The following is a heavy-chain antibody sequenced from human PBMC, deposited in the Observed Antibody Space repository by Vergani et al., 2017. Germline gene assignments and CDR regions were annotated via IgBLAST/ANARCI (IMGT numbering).Heavy chain of an antibody. CDR2: IYWDDDK. CDR3: AHRSWFYGSGSYGDY. CDR1: GFSLSTSGVG. V-gene: IGHV2-5*02. Sequence: QITLKESGPTLVKPTQPLTLTCTFSGFSLSTSGVGVGWIRQPPGKALDWLALIYWDDDKRYSPSLKSRLTITKDTSKTQVVLTMTNIDPVDTATYYCAHRSWFYGSGSYGDYWGQGTLVTVSS. D-gene: IGHD3-10*01. J-gene: IGHJ4*02.